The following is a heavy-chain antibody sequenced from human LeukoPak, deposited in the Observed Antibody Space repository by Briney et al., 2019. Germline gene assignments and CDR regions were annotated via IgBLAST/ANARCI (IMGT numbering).Heavy chain of an antibody. CDR1: GFTFSDYY. V-gene: IGHV3-11*04. J-gene: IGHJ4*02. CDR2: ISSSGSTI. D-gene: IGHD6-19*01. Sequence: NSGGSLRLSCAASGFTFSDYYMSWLRQAPGKGLEWVSYISSSGSTIYYADSVKGRFTISRDNAKNSLYLQMNRLRAEDTAVYYCVRGGEQWLESSDYWGQGTLVTVSS. CDR3: VRGGEQWLESSDY.